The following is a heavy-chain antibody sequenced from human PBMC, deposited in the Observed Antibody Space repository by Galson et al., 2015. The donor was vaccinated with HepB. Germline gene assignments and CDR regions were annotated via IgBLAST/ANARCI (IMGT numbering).Heavy chain of an antibody. CDR1: GYTFISFV. D-gene: IGHD5-18*01. CDR3: ARGPDTTTVDHYYYGMDV. Sequence: SVKVSCKASGYTFISFVMHWVRQAPGQRLEWMGWINAGNGNTKYSQKFQGRVTITRDTSATTANMELSSLTSEDTAVYYCARGPDTTTVDHYYYGMDVWGQGTTVTVSS. V-gene: IGHV1-3*01. CDR2: INAGNGNT. J-gene: IGHJ6*02.